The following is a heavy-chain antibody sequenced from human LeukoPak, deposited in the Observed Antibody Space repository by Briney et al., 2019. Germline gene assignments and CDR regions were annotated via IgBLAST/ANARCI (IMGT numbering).Heavy chain of an antibody. Sequence: ASVKVSRKASGYTFTSYGINWVRQAPGQGLEWMGWISTYNGNTNYAQKVQGRVTMTTDTSTSTAYMELRSLRSDDTAVYFCATTRRSGYVIFDYWGQGTLVTVSS. J-gene: IGHJ4*02. CDR1: GYTFTSYG. CDR3: ATTRRSGYVIFDY. CDR2: ISTYNGNT. D-gene: IGHD5-12*01. V-gene: IGHV1-18*01.